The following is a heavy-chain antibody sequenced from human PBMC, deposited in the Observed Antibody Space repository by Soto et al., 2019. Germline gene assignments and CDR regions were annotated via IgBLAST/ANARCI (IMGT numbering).Heavy chain of an antibody. CDR2: IYYSWST. CDR1: GGSISSYY. CDR3: AKHVGTTAFDI. V-gene: IGHV4-59*08. Sequence: QVQLQESGPGLVKPSETLSLTCTVSGGSISSYYWCWIRQPPGKGLGWMGYIYYSWSTKCNPSLKSRVTISVDTSKNQFSLKLSSVTAADTAVYYCAKHVGTTAFDIWGQGTMVTVSS. D-gene: IGHD1-1*01. J-gene: IGHJ3*02.